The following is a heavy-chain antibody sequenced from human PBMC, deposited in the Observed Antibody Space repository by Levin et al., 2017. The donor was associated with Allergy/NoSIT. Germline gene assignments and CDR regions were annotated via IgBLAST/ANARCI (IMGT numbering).Heavy chain of an antibody. V-gene: IGHV3-9*01. D-gene: IGHD6-6*01. CDR3: AKVASSPYYYYGMDV. J-gene: IGHJ6*02. CDR2: ISWNSGSI. CDR1: GFTFDDYA. Sequence: GGSLRLSCAASGFTFDDYAMHWVRQAPGKGLEWVSGISWNSGSIGYADSVKGRFTISRDNAKNSLYLQMNSLRAEDTALYYCAKVASSPYYYYGMDVWGQGTTVTVSS.